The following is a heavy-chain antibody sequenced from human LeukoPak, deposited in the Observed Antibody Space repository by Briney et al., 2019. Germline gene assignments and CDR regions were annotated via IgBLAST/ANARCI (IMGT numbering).Heavy chain of an antibody. Sequence: AGGSLRLSCAASGFTFSNYWMSWVRQAPGKGLEWVANIKQDGSEKYFVDSVKGRFTISRDNAKNSLYLQINSLRAEDTAVYYCGRYGASTIPSSGWYGIDYWGQGTLVTVSS. CDR2: IKQDGSEK. D-gene: IGHD6-19*01. CDR3: GRYGASTIPSSGWYGIDY. V-gene: IGHV3-7*01. CDR1: GFTFSNYW. J-gene: IGHJ4*02.